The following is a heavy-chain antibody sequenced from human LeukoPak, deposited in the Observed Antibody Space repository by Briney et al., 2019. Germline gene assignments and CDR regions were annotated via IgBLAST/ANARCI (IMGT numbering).Heavy chain of an antibody. CDR1: GFTFSSYA. J-gene: IGHJ4*02. CDR2: ISGSDGST. CDR3: ARDERLLSFLK. D-gene: IGHD3-3*01. V-gene: IGHV3-23*01. Sequence: GGSLRLSCAASGFTFSSYAMSWVRQAPGEGLEWVSGISGSDGSTNYADSVKGRFTISRENSKNTLYLQMNSLRAEDTAIYYCARDERLLSFLKWGQGTLVTVSS.